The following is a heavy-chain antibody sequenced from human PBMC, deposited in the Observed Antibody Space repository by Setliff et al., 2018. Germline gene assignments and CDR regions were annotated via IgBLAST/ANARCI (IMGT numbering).Heavy chain of an antibody. D-gene: IGHD6-13*01. Sequence: PGGSLRLSCAASGFTFSTYWMSWVRQAPGKGLEWVANIKQDGSEKYYVDSVKGRFSISRDNAKNSLYLQMNSLRAEDTAVYYCARDEQQLQGENYFDYWGQGTLVTVSS. V-gene: IGHV3-7*01. J-gene: IGHJ4*02. CDR1: GFTFSTYW. CDR2: IKQDGSEK. CDR3: ARDEQQLQGENYFDY.